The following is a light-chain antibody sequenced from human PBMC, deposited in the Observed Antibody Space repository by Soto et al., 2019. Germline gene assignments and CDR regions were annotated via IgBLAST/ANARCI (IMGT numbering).Light chain of an antibody. CDR1: SSNFGAGND. CDR3: QSYDSSLRGYV. CDR2: GNN. J-gene: IGLJ1*01. V-gene: IGLV1-40*01. Sequence: QSVLTQPPSVSGAPGQRVTISCTGSSSNFGAGNDVQWYQQLPGTAPKLLIFGNNNRPSGVPDRFSGSKSGTSASLAISGLQAEDEADYYCQSYDSSLRGYVSGTGTKLTVL.